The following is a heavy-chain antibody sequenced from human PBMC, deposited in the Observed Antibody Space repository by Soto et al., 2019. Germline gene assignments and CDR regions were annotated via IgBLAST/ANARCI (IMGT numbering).Heavy chain of an antibody. V-gene: IGHV1-2*04. CDR3: ARKKYPLGYCSGGSCLAGPFDY. CDR1: GYTFTGYY. Sequence: ASVKVSCKASGYTFTGYYMHWVRQAPGQGLEWMGWINPNSGGTNYAQKFQGWVTMTRDTSISTAYMELSRLRSDDTAVYYCARKKYPLGYCSGGSCLAGPFDYWGQGTLVTVSS. CDR2: INPNSGGT. D-gene: IGHD2-15*01. J-gene: IGHJ4*02.